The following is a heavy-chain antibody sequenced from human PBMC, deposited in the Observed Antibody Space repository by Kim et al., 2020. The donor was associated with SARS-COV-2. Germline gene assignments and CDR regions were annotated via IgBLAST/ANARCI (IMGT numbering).Heavy chain of an antibody. D-gene: IGHD2-15*01. Sequence: GESLKISCKGSGYSFTSYWIGWVRQMPGKGLEWMGIIYPGDSDTRYSPSFQGQVTISADKSISTAYLQWSSLKASDTAMYYCARQDCSGGSCFRYYYYGMDVRGQGTTVTVSS. V-gene: IGHV5-51*01. CDR2: IYPGDSDT. CDR3: ARQDCSGGSCFRYYYYGMDV. J-gene: IGHJ6*02. CDR1: GYSFTSYW.